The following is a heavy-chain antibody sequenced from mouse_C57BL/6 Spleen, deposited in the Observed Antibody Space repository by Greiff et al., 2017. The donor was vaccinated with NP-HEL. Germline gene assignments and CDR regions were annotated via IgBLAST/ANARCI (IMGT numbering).Heavy chain of an antibody. CDR2: IDPSDSYT. CDR1: GYTFTSYW. Sequence: VQLQQPGAELVMPGASVKLSCKASGYTFTSYWMHWVKQRPGQGLEWIGEIDPSDSYTNYNQKFKGKSTLTVDKSSSTAYMQLSSLTSEDSAVYYCARSGSSLWYFEVWGTGTTVTVSS. V-gene: IGHV1-69*01. D-gene: IGHD1-1*01. J-gene: IGHJ1*03. CDR3: ARSGSSLWYFEV.